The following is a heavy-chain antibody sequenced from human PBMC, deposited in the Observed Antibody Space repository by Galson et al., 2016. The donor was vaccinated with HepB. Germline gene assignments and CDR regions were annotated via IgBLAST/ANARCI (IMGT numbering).Heavy chain of an antibody. J-gene: IGHJ1*01. D-gene: IGHD1-26*01. CDR3: VKNDHRLHGSGSFPY. Sequence: SLRLSCAASGFTFSDYAVTWVRQAPGRGLQWVAAISSSTTGLYYADAVKGRFVISRDNSRDTLYLQMNSLRVDGTGVYYCVKNDHRLHGSGSFPYWGQGSMVTVSP. CDR2: ISSSTTGL. CDR1: GFTFSDYA. V-gene: IGHV3-23*01.